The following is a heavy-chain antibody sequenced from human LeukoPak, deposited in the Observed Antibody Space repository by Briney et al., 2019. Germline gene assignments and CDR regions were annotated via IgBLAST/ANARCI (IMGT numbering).Heavy chain of an antibody. D-gene: IGHD1-26*01. V-gene: IGHV1-46*01. Sequence: ASVKVSCKASGYTFTNYYLHWVRQAPGQGLEWMGIINPSGGSTSYEQKFQGRVTLTGDTSTSTVYMDLSSLRSEDTAVYYCARDIQGTGSNIDYWGQGTLVTVSS. CDR1: GYTFTNYY. J-gene: IGHJ4*02. CDR2: INPSGGST. CDR3: ARDIQGTGSNIDY.